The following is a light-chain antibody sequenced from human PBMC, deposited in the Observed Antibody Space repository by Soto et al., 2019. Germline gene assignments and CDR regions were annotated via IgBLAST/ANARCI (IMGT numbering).Light chain of an antibody. Sequence: DIVMTQSPDSLAVSLGERATINCKSSQSVLYSSNNKNYLAWYQQKPGQPPKLLIYWASTRESGVPDRFSGSGSGTDFTLTISSLQAEDVAVYYCQQYYTTPPMYTSGQGTKLEIK. CDR1: QSVLYSSNNKNY. V-gene: IGKV4-1*01. CDR3: QQYYTTPPMYT. J-gene: IGKJ2*01. CDR2: WAS.